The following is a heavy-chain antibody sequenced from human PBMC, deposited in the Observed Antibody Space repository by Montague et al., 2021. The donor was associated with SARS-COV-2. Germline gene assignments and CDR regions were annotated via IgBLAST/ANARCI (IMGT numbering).Heavy chain of an antibody. CDR3: AREKKEVQMDY. D-gene: IGHD5-24*01. CDR2: IWYDGSNS. V-gene: IGHV3-33*01. J-gene: IGHJ4*02. CDR1: GFSFSDYA. Sequence: SLRLSCAASGFSFSDYAMHWVRQAPGLVLEWVAVIWYDGSNSYYADSVKGRFTISRDNSKNAVYLQMNSLTADDTAIYYCAREKKEVQMDYWGLGTLVTVSS.